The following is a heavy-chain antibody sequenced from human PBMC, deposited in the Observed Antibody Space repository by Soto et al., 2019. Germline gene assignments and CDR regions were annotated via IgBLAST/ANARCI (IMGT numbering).Heavy chain of an antibody. CDR3: AKDDGSGSYSHS. V-gene: IGHV3-23*01. D-gene: IGHD3-10*01. CDR2: VGSGGRDT. CDR1: GFTFSTYA. J-gene: IGHJ4*02. Sequence: GGSLRLSCAASGFTFSTYAMTWVRQAPGKGLEWVSTVGSGGRDTYYGDSVKGRFTISRDNSKNTLYLQMNSLSAEDTAVYYCAKDDGSGSYSHSWGQGTLVTAPQ.